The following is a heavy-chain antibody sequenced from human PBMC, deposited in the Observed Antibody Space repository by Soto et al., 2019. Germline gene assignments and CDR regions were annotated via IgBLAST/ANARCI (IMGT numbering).Heavy chain of an antibody. J-gene: IGHJ6*02. CDR3: ARDRRITIFGVVIIVYYYGMDV. CDR1: GFTFSSYW. D-gene: IGHD3-3*01. CDR2: IKQDGSEK. V-gene: IGHV3-7*03. Sequence: PGGSLRLSCAASGFTFSSYWMSWVRQAPGKGLEWVANIKQDGSEKYYVDSVKGRFTISRDNAKNSLYLQMNSLRAEDTAVYYCARDRRITIFGVVIIVYYYGMDVWGQGTTVTVSS.